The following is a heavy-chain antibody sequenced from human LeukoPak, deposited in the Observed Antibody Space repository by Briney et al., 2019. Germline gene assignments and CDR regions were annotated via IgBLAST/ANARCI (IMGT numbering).Heavy chain of an antibody. D-gene: IGHD1-26*01. J-gene: IGHJ4*02. CDR2: IYTSGST. Sequence: SSETLSLTCSVSGGSFTNYYWTWIRQPAGKGLEWIGRIYTSGSTNYNPSLKGRVTMSVDTSQKEVSLTLRSMTAADTAVYFCARGSGSYCPLHFFDYWGQGTLVTVSS. V-gene: IGHV4-4*07. CDR1: GGSFTNYY. CDR3: ARGSGSYCPLHFFDY.